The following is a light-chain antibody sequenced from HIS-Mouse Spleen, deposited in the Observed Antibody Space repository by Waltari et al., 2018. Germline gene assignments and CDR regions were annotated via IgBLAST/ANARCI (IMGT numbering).Light chain of an antibody. Sequence: QSVLTQPPSASGTPGQRVTISCSGSSSNIGSHYVYWYQQLPGPAPKLLIYRNNQRPSGVPDRFSGSKSGTSASLAISGLRSEDEADYYCAAWDDSLSGWVFGGGTKLTVL. CDR3: AAWDDSLSGWV. CDR1: SSNIGSHY. V-gene: IGLV1-47*01. CDR2: RNN. J-gene: IGLJ3*02.